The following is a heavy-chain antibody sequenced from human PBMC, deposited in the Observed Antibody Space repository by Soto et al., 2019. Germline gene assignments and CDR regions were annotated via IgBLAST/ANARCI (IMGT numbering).Heavy chain of an antibody. CDR2: ISAYNGNT. V-gene: IGHV1-18*04. CDR3: ARDRVDQTINYYYGMDV. D-gene: IGHD3-3*01. J-gene: IGHJ6*01. Sequence: ASVXVSFKSCFYTFTIYGIIWVLQAPGQGLEWTGWISAYNGNTNYAQKLQGRVTITADESTSTAYMELSSLRSEDTAVYYCARDRVDQTINYYYGMDVWGQGTTVTVSS. CDR1: FYTFTIYG.